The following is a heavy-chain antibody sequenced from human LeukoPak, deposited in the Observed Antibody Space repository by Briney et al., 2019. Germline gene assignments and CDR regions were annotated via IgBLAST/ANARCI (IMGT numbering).Heavy chain of an antibody. CDR3: ARDGVAGTYYFDY. CDR1: GYSFISYY. CDR2: INPSGGSI. V-gene: IGHV1-46*01. D-gene: IGHD6-19*01. Sequence: ASVNVSCKTSGYSFISYYIHWVRQAPGQGLEWMGIINPSGGSISYPQKFQGRVTMTRDTSTSTAYMELSSLRSEDTAVYFCARDGVAGTYYFDYWGQGTLVTVSS. J-gene: IGHJ4*02.